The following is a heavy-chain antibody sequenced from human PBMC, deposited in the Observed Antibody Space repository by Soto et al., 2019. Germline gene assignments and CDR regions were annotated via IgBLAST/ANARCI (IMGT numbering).Heavy chain of an antibody. CDR3: ARSVSPMVPYDY. V-gene: IGHV4-59*01. Sequence: QVQLQESGPGVVKPSETLSLTCTVSGCSISSYYWSWIRQPPGKGLEWIGYIYYSGSTNYNPSLKSRVTISVDTSKHQFSLKLSSVTAADTAVYYCARSVSPMVPYDYWGQGTLVTVSS. J-gene: IGHJ4*02. D-gene: IGHD3-10*01. CDR1: GCSISSYY. CDR2: IYYSGST.